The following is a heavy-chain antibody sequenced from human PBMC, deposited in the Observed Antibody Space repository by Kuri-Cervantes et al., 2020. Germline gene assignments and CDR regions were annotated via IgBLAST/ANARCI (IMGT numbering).Heavy chain of an antibody. D-gene: IGHD2-15*01. CDR3: AREGGGYCSGGSCYSLDY. CDR2: ISYDGSNK. Sequence: GGSLRLSCAASGFTFSNYALHWVRQAPGKGLEWVAVISYDGSNKYYADFVKGRFTTSRDNSKNTLYLQMNSLRAEDTAVYYCAREGGGYCSGGSCYSLDYWGQGTLVTVSS. J-gene: IGHJ4*02. V-gene: IGHV3-30*07. CDR1: GFTFSNYA.